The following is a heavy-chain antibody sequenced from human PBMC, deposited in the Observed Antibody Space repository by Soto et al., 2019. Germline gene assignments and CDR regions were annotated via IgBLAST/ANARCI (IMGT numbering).Heavy chain of an antibody. D-gene: IGHD3-3*01. CDR1: GFTFSSYG. V-gene: IGHV3-30*18. J-gene: IGHJ4*02. Sequence: PGGSLRLSCAASGFTFSSYGMHWVRQAPGKGLEWVAVISYDGSNKYYADSVKGRFTISRDNSKNTLYLQMNSLRAEDTAVYYCAKAWIFGVVTADYWGQGTLVTVSS. CDR3: AKAWIFGVVTADY. CDR2: ISYDGSNK.